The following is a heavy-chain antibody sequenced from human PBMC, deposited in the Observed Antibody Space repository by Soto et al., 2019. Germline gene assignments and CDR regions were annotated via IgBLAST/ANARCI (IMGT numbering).Heavy chain of an antibody. CDR3: AKDPSGWDLSYLDL. CDR1: RVTVEDYV. D-gene: IGHD6-19*01. CDR2: ISWNSGSI. V-gene: IGHV3-9*01. J-gene: IGHJ2*01. Sequence: ACAACRVTVEDYVIHWSRQATGKGLEWVSGISWNSGSIGYADSVKGRFTISRDNAKNSLYLQMNSLRAEDTALYYRAKDPSGWDLSYLDLRGRGTLVTVPQ.